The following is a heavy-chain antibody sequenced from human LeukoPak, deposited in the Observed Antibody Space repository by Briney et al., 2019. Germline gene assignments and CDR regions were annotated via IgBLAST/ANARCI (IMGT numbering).Heavy chain of an antibody. Sequence: GGSLRLSCAASGFTFRNSDMAWVRQAPGKGLEWLSFISPRGTSTFYADSVKGRFTISRDNFRDMLFLQMNSLRAEDTAVYYCAKSRAIDHWGQGTLVIVSS. J-gene: IGHJ4*02. D-gene: IGHD2-21*01. CDR3: AKSRAIDH. CDR2: ISPRGTST. CDR1: GFTFRNSD. V-gene: IGHV3-23*01.